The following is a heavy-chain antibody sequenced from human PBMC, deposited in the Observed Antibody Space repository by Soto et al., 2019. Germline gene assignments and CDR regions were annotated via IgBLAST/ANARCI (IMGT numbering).Heavy chain of an antibody. CDR1: GGSISSGDYY. J-gene: IGHJ5*02. V-gene: IGHV4-30-4*01. CDR3: ARDPLRGVGSGRITNWFDP. D-gene: IGHD3-10*01. Sequence: PSETLSLTCTVSGGSISSGDYYWSWIRQPPGKGLEWIGYIYYSGSTYYNPSLKSRVTISVDTSKNQFSLKLSSVTAADTAVYYCARDPLRGVGSGRITNWFDPWGQGTLVTVSS. CDR2: IYYSGST.